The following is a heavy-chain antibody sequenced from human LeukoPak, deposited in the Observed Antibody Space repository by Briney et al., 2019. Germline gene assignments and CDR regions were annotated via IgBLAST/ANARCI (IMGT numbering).Heavy chain of an antibody. D-gene: IGHD6-19*01. V-gene: IGHV4-4*02. Sequence: SGTLSLSCAVSGGSISSSNWWSWVRQPPGKGLEWIGEIYHSGSTNYNPSLKGRVTISVDKSKNQFSLKLSSVTAADTAVYYCARGGIAVASTYYFDYWGQGTLVTVSS. J-gene: IGHJ4*02. CDR1: GGSISSSNW. CDR2: IYHSGST. CDR3: ARGGIAVASTYYFDY.